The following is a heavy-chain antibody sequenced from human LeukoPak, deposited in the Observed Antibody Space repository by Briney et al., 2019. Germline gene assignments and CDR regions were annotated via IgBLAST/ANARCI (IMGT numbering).Heavy chain of an antibody. CDR2: IYHSGST. J-gene: IGHJ4*02. V-gene: IGHV4-30-2*01. D-gene: IGHD2-8*01. CDR3: ARAFCANGVCYDYFAY. CDR1: GGSISSGGYS. Sequence: SETLSLTCAVSGGSISSGGYSWSWIRQPPEKGLEWIGYIYHSGSTYYNPSLKSRVTISVDRSKNQFSLKLSSVTAADTAVYYCARAFCANGVCYDYFAYWGQGTLVTVSS.